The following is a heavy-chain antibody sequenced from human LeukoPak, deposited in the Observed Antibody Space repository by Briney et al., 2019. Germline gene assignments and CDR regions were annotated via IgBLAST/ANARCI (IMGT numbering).Heavy chain of an antibody. J-gene: IGHJ6*03. D-gene: IGHD3-3*01. CDR3: ARDLPGDFWSGYSWYYYYYMDV. CDR2: IKQDGSEK. Sequence: GGSLRLSCAASGFTFSSYWMSWVRQAPGKGLEWVANIKQDGSEKYYVDSVKGRFTISRDNAKNSLYLQMNSLRAEDTAVYYCARDLPGDFWSGYSWYYYYYMDVWGKGTKVTVSS. V-gene: IGHV3-7*01. CDR1: GFTFSSYW.